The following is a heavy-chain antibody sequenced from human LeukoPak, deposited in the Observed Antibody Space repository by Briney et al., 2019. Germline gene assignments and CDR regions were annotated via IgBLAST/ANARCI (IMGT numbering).Heavy chain of an antibody. CDR3: AKVASIVGVVAAIFDY. CDR2: ISGSGGST. V-gene: IGHV3-23*01. J-gene: IGHJ4*02. Sequence: GGSLRLSCAASGFTFSSYAMRWVRQAPGKGLEWVSAISGSGGSTYYADSVKGRFTISRDNSKNTLYLQMNSLRDEDTAVYYCAKVASIVGVVAAIFDYWGQGTLVTVSS. D-gene: IGHD2-15*01. CDR1: GFTFSSYA.